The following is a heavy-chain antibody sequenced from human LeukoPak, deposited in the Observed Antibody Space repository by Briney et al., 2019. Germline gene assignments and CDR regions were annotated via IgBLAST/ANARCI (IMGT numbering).Heavy chain of an antibody. CDR1: GFTLSSNY. CDR2: IYSGSST. D-gene: IGHD3-22*01. CDR3: ARGGDSSYYGDY. V-gene: IGHV3-66*01. Sequence: GGSLRLSCAASGFTLSSNYMNWVRRAPGKGLEWVSLIYSGSSTHYADFVKGRFTISRDNSKNTLYLQMNSLRAEDTAVYYCARGGDSSYYGDYWGQGTLDTVSS. J-gene: IGHJ4*02.